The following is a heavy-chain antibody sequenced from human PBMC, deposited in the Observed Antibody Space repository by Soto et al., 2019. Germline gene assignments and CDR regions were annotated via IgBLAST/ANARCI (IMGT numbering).Heavy chain of an antibody. D-gene: IGHD3-10*01. CDR2: INQDGSER. J-gene: IGHJ4*02. V-gene: IGHV3-7*01. CDR3: VKDNRGSY. CDR1: GVTVSTWG. Sequence: PGGSLRLSCAASGVTVSTWGMMGVRQAPGKGLEWVANINQDGSERYYVDSVKGRFTISRDNAKNSLYLQMNSLIAEDTAVYYCVKDNRGSYWGQGTLVTVSS.